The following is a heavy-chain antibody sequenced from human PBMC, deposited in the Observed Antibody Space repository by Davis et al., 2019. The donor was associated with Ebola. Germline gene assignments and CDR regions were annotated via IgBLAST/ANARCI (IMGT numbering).Heavy chain of an antibody. J-gene: IGHJ5*02. D-gene: IGHD5-18*01. V-gene: IGHV4-34*01. CDR1: GGSFSGYY. CDR2: INHSGST. Sequence: SQTLSLTCAVYGGSFSGYYWRWIRQPPGKGLGWIGEINHSGSTNYNPSLKSRVTISVDTSKNQFSLKLSTVTAADTAVYYCARRGYSYGYREKFDHWGQGTLVTVSS. CDR3: ARRGYSYGYREKFDH.